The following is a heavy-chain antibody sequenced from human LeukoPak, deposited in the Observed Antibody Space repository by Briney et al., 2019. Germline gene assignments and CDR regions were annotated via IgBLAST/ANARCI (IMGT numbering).Heavy chain of an antibody. J-gene: IGHJ6*01. D-gene: IGHD3-9*01. V-gene: IGHV3-53*01. CDR3: ARDREVVTGRVHMDT. CDR1: GFTLSSNH. Sequence: WGSLSLTRADSGFTLSSNHRSSVRQAPGKGLEWVSVIYNDGNTYYTDSVKGRFTVSRDNSENTVLLQMNSLRAEDTAMYYCARDREVVTGRVHMDTWGARTTVTVSS. CDR2: IYNDGNT.